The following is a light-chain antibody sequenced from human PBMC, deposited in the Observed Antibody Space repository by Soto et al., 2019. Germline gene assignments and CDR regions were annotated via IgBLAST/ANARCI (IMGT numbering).Light chain of an antibody. J-gene: IGKJ3*01. V-gene: IGKV1-39*01. CDR3: QQSYSTPFT. Sequence: DIQMTQCPSSLSASVGDRVTITCRASQSISSYVNWYQQKPGKAPKLLIYAGSSLQSGVPSRFSGSGSGTDFTLTIISLQPEDFPTYYCQQSYSTPFTFSPGTKVDLK. CDR1: QSISSY. CDR2: AGS.